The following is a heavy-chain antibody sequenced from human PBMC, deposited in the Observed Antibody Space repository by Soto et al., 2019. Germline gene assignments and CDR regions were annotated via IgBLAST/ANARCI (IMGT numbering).Heavy chain of an antibody. J-gene: IGHJ4*02. CDR3: VIVVYDSGVVDC. Sequence: GGSLRLSCLVYGFTVSTYDMAWVRQAPGKGLEWASVIQSGGATYYPDSAQGRFTISRDNSKNTVYLQMSSLRMEDTGVYSCVIVVYDSGVVDCWGQGSLVTVSS. CDR2: IQSGGAT. V-gene: IGHV3-53*01. CDR1: GFTVSTYD. D-gene: IGHD5-12*01.